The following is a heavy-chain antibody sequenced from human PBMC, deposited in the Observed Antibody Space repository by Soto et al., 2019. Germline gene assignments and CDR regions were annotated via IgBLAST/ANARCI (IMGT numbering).Heavy chain of an antibody. CDR2: ISGTGETT. CDR1: GFTFGAFA. Sequence: EVQLLDSGGDLVQPGGSLRLSCAASGFTFGAFAMGWVRQTPGKGLEWVSTISGTGETTYYTDSVKGRFTISSDKSKNTVYPQMNSLRVEDTATYYCARLQIYGVQRWFDPWGQGTLVTVSS. J-gene: IGHJ5*02. D-gene: IGHD3-3*01. V-gene: IGHV3-23*01. CDR3: ARLQIYGVQRWFDP.